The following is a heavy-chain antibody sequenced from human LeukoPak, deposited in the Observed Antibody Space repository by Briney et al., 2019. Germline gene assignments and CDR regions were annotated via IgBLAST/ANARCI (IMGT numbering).Heavy chain of an antibody. D-gene: IGHD1/OR15-1a*01. CDR2: ISGDADTT. Sequence: GGSLRLSCAASGFIFSSFAMSWVRQAPGKGLAWVSGISGDADTTYYGDSVEGRFTISRDNAKNTLYLQVNSLRVEDTAVYYCAKARTGSRGGYFDHWGQGIRVTVSP. CDR1: GFIFSSFA. CDR3: AKARTGSRGGYFDH. V-gene: IGHV3-23*01. J-gene: IGHJ4*02.